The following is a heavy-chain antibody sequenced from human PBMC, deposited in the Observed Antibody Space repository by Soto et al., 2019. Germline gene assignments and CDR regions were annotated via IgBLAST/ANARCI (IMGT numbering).Heavy chain of an antibody. J-gene: IGHJ4*02. V-gene: IGHV1-69*02. D-gene: IGHD3-10*01. CDR3: ATSFGSGSRAFDY. CDR2: FNPILSFS. CDR1: GDTFNFYT. Sequence: QVQLVQSGAEVKKPGSSVKVSCKASGDTFNFYTINWVRQAPGLGLEWMGRFNPILSFSNSGLKFQGRVTLTADKSTSTAYMVLSSLRSEDTAIYYCATSFGSGSRAFDYWGQGALVTVSS.